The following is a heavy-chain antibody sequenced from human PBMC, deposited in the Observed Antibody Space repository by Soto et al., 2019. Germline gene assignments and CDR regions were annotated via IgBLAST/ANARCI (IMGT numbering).Heavy chain of an antibody. CDR1: Y. D-gene: IGHD7-27*01. Sequence: YWSWIRQSPGKGLEWIGYIYSSGSTNYNPSLKSRVTISVDTSKNQFSLKLSSVTTADTAVYYCARVPGPWGQGTLVTVSS. V-gene: IGHV4-59*01. CDR2: IYSSGST. CDR3: ARVPGP. J-gene: IGHJ5*02.